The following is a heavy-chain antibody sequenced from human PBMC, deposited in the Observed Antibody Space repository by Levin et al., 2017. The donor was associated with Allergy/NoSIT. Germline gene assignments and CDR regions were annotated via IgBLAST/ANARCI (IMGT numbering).Heavy chain of an antibody. V-gene: IGHV4-39*02. Sequence: GSLRLSCTVSGGSISSSTYYWGWIRQSPGKGLEWIATIYNSGSSYYNLSLKSRVTISVDTSKNQFSLKVTSVTAADTAVYYCARDSSGWSQGWFDPWGQGTLVTVSS. CDR3: ARDSSGWSQGWFDP. D-gene: IGHD6-19*01. J-gene: IGHJ5*02. CDR1: GGSISSSTYY. CDR2: IYNSGSS.